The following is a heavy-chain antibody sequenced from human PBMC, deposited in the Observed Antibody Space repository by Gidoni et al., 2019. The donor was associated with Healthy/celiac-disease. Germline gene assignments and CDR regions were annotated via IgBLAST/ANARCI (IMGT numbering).Heavy chain of an antibody. J-gene: IGHJ4*02. V-gene: IGHV3-23*01. Sequence: EVQLLESGGGLVQPGGSLRLSCAPYGFTFSSYAMSWVRQAPGKGLEWVSSISGSGGSTYYADSVKGRFTISRDNSKNTLYLQMNSLRAEDTAVYYCATGGIAAAGTDDYWGQGTLVTVSS. CDR3: ATGGIAAAGTDDY. CDR2: ISGSGGST. CDR1: GFTFSSYA. D-gene: IGHD6-13*01.